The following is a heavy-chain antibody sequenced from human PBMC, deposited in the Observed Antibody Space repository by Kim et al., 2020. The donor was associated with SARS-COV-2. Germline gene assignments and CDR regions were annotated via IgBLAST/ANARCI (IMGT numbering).Heavy chain of an antibody. Sequence: VGSLRLSCVASGLIFSNYAFTWVRQAPGKGLEWVSGISGSGDVSHYADSVKGRFTTSRDNSKSTLYLLMDSLRAEDTAIYYCAKFMGSILPTRGMDVWGQGTTVTVSS. CDR2: ISGSGDVS. J-gene: IGHJ6*02. D-gene: IGHD2-21*01. V-gene: IGHV3-23*01. CDR1: GLIFSNYA. CDR3: AKFMGSILPTRGMDV.